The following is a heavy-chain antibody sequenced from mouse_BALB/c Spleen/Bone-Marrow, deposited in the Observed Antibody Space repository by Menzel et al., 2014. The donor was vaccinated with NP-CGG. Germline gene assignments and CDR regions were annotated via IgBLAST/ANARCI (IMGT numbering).Heavy chain of an antibody. D-gene: IGHD2-2*01. CDR1: GYSITSDYA. Sequence: EVQLQESGPGLVKPSQSLSLTCTVTGYSITSDYAWNWIRQFPGNKLEWMGYISYSGSTSFNPSLKSRISITRDTSKNQFFLQLNSVTTEDTATYCCARLGLHDWYFDVWGAGTTVTVSS. V-gene: IGHV3-2*02. J-gene: IGHJ1*01. CDR2: ISYSGST. CDR3: ARLGLHDWYFDV.